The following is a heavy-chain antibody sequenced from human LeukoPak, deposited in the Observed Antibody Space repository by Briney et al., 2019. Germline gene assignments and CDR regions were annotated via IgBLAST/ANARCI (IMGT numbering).Heavy chain of an antibody. CDR2: ISSSSSTI. D-gene: IGHD4-17*01. V-gene: IGHV3-48*03. CDR1: GFTFSSYE. Sequence: GGSLRLSCAASGFTFSSYEMNWVRQAPGKGLEWVSYISSSSSTIYYADSVKGRFTISRDNAKNSLYLQMNSLRATDTAVYYWARRGYGDSDSFDPWGQGTLVTVSS. J-gene: IGHJ5*02. CDR3: ARRGYGDSDSFDP.